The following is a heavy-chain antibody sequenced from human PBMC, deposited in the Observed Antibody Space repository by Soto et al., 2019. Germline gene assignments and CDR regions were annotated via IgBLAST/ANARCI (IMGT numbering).Heavy chain of an antibody. V-gene: IGHV1-8*01. CDR2: MNPNSGNT. J-gene: IGHJ6*02. D-gene: IGHD3-10*01. CDR1: GYTFTSYD. Sequence: QVQLVQSGAEVKKPGASVKVSCKASGYTFTSYDINWVRQATGQGLEWMGWMNPNSGNTGYAQKFQGRVTMTRNTSISKAYMELSSLRSEDTAVYYCARQTMVRGAFYYYYGMDVWGQGTTVTVSS. CDR3: ARQTMVRGAFYYYYGMDV.